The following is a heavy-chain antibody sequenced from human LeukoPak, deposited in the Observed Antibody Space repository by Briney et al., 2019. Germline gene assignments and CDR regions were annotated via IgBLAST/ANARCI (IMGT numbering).Heavy chain of an antibody. Sequence: SETLSLTCTVSRGSINSSSFYWGWIRQPPGKGLEWIGSVYYSGNTFYSPSLKSRVTISVDTSKNQFSLKLSSVTAADTAVYYCARLEDSSDAFDIWGQGTMVTVSS. V-gene: IGHV4-39*07. CDR2: VYYSGNT. J-gene: IGHJ3*02. CDR1: RGSINSSSFY. D-gene: IGHD6-6*01. CDR3: ARLEDSSDAFDI.